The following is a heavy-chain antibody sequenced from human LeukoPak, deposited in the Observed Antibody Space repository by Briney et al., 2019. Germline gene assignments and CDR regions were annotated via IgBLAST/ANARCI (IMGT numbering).Heavy chain of an antibody. CDR3: AKTPFTMIVVKGKYYFDY. V-gene: IGHV3-21*04. J-gene: IGHJ4*02. Sequence: GGSLRLSCAASGFTFSTYAISWVRQAPGKGLEWVSCISSTSNYIFYADSVRGRFTISRDNSKNTLYLQMNSLRAEDTAVYYCAKTPFTMIVVKGKYYFDYWGQGTLVTVSS. D-gene: IGHD3-22*01. CDR2: ISSTSNYI. CDR1: GFTFSTYA.